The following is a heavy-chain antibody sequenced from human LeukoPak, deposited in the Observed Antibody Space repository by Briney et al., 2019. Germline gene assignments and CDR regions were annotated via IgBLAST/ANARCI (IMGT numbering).Heavy chain of an antibody. Sequence: GGSLRLSCAAAGFTFSHYGMHWVRQAPGRGVEWVAVMWSDGTNQYYADSVKGRFTISRDDSGNTVYLQMNSLRPEDTGVYYCAKDAQRGFDYSNSLEYWGQGTPVTVST. CDR3: AKDAQRGFDYSNSLEY. V-gene: IGHV3-33*06. D-gene: IGHD4-11*01. CDR2: MWSDGTNQ. J-gene: IGHJ4*02. CDR1: GFTFSHYG.